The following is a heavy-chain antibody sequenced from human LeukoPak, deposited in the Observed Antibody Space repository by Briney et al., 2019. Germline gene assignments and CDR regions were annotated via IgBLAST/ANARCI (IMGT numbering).Heavy chain of an antibody. J-gene: IGHJ4*02. CDR2: IIPIFGTA. CDR3: ARSPGIDFWSGYYTVHFDY. Sequence: GASVKVSRKASGGTFSSYAISWVRQAPGQGLEWMGGIIPIFGTANYAQKFQGRVTITADESTSTAYMELSSLRSEDTAVYYCARSPGIDFWSGYYTVHFDYWGQGTLVTVSS. D-gene: IGHD3-3*01. CDR1: GGTFSSYA. V-gene: IGHV1-69*13.